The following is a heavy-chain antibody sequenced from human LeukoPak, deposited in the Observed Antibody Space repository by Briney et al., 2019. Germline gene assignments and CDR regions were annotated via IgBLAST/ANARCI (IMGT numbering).Heavy chain of an antibody. CDR3: AILPRYYDILEHVFDI. D-gene: IGHD3-9*01. Sequence: SETLSLTPPVAGDSITSYYWSWIRHPPGEGLECVWYIYYSGSTNYSPSLKSRVTISVDTSKDQFSLKLSSVTDAHTAVYYCAILPRYYDILEHVFDIWGQGTMVTGSS. V-gene: IGHV4-59*08. J-gene: IGHJ3*02. CDR2: IYYSGST. CDR1: GDSITSYY.